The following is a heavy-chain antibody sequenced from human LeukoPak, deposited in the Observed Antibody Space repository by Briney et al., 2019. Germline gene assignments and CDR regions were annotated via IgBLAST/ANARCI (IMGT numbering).Heavy chain of an antibody. V-gene: IGHV3-7*01. CDR1: GFTFSSYA. CDR3: ARSLGDD. Sequence: GGSLRLSCAASGFTFSSYAMSWVRQAPGKGLEWVASINQNGREKYYVDSVKGRFTISRDNAKDSLYLQMNSLRDEDTAVYYCARSLGDDWGQGTLVTVSS. D-gene: IGHD3-16*01. J-gene: IGHJ4*02. CDR2: INQNGREK.